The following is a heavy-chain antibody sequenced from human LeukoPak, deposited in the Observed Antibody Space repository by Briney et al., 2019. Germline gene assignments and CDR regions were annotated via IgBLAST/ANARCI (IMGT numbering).Heavy chain of an antibody. CDR2: IWYDGSNK. J-gene: IGHJ6*02. CDR1: GFSFSSYG. V-gene: IGHV3-33*06. D-gene: IGHD1-1*01. CDR3: AKDRAELSYYYYGMDV. Sequence: GRSLRLSCAASGFSFSSYGMHWVRQAPGKGLEWVAVIWYDGSNKYYADSVKGRFTISRDNSKNTLYLQMNSLRAEDTAVYYCAKDRAELSYYYYGMDVWGQGTTVTASS.